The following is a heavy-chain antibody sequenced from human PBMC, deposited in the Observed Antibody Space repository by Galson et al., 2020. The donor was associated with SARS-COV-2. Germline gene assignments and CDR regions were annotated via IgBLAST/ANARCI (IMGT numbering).Heavy chain of an antibody. D-gene: IGHD6-13*01. Sequence: GSLRLSCAASGFTFSSYGMHWVRQAPGKGLEWVAVIWYDGSNKYYADSVNGRFTISRDNSKNTLYLQMNSLRAEDTAVYYCARGRRDSSSWYGYYFDYWGQGTLVTVSS. CDR3: ARGRRDSSSWYGYYFDY. CDR2: IWYDGSNK. J-gene: IGHJ4*02. CDR1: GFTFSSYG. V-gene: IGHV3-33*01.